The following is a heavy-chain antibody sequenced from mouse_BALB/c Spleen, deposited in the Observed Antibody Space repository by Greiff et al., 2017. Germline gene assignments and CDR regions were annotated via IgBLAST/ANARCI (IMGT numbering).Heavy chain of an antibody. Sequence: VQLQQSGPELVKPGASVKLSCKASGYTFTSYWMHWVKQRPGQGLEWIGNIYPGSGSTNYDEKFKSKATLTVDTSSSTAYMQLSSLTSEDSAVYYCTRGVAGVVGYYAMDYWGQGTSVTVSS. D-gene: IGHD1-1*02. CDR3: TRGVAGVVGYYAMDY. CDR1: GYTFTSYW. CDR2: IYPGSGST. J-gene: IGHJ4*01. V-gene: IGHV1S5*01.